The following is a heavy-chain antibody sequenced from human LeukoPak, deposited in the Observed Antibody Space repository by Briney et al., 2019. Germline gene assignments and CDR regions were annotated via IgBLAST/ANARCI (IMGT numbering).Heavy chain of an antibody. V-gene: IGHV3-21*01. CDR2: ISSSSSYI. J-gene: IGHJ4*02. CDR1: GFTFSSYA. Sequence: PGGSLRLSCAASGFTFSSYAMSWVRQAPGKGLEWVSSISSSSSYIYYADSVKGRFTISRDNAKNSLYLQMNSLRAEDTAVYYCARDLWGNPDYWGQGTLVTVSS. D-gene: IGHD4-23*01. CDR3: ARDLWGNPDY.